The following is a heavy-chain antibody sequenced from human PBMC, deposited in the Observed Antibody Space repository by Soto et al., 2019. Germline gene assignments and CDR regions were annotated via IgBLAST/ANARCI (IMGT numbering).Heavy chain of an antibody. D-gene: IGHD2-15*01. V-gene: IGHV4-4*02. CDR3: ARGPVVAATLGLNGFDP. J-gene: IGHJ5*02. Sequence: SETLSLTCAVSGGSISSSNWWSWVRQPPGKGLEWIGEIYHSGSTNYNPSLKSRVTISVDKSKNQFSLKLSSVTAADTAVYYCARGPVVAATLGLNGFDPWGQGTLVTVSS. CDR1: GGSISSSNW. CDR2: IYHSGST.